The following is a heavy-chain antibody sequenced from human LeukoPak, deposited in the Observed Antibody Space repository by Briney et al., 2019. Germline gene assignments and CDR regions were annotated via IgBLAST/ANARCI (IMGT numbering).Heavy chain of an antibody. CDR2: ISYDGSNK. CDR3: ARTGGDY. V-gene: IGHV3-30-3*01. CDR1: GFTFSSYA. J-gene: IGHJ4*02. Sequence: GRSLRLSCAASGFTFSSYAMHWVRQAPGKGLEWVAVISYDGSNKYYADSVKGRFTISRDNSKSTLYLQMNSLRAEDTAVYYCARTGGDYWGQGTLVTVSS. D-gene: IGHD1-14*01.